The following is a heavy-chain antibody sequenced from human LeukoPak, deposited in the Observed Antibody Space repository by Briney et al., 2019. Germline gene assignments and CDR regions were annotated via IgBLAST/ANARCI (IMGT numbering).Heavy chain of an antibody. CDR1: GFTFDDYA. CDR3: AKDLDHSGSYYAFDY. Sequence: GGSLRLSCAASGFTFDDYAMHWVRQAPGKGLEWVSLISWDGGSTYYADSVKGRFTISRDNSKNSLYLQMNSLRAEDTALYYCAKDLDHSGSYYAFDYWGQGALVTVSS. V-gene: IGHV3-43D*03. J-gene: IGHJ4*02. CDR2: ISWDGGST. D-gene: IGHD1-26*01.